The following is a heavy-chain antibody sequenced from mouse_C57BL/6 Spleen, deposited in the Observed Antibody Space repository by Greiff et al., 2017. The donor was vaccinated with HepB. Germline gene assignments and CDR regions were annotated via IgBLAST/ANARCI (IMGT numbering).Heavy chain of an antibody. CDR1: GFNIKDDY. D-gene: IGHD2-4*01. Sequence: VQLQQSGAELVRPGASVKLSCTASGFNIKDDYMHWVKQRPEKGLEWIGWIDPENGDTEYASKFQGKATITADTSSNTAYLQLSRLTSEDTAVYYCTTMITTAYYYAMDYWGQGTSVTVSS. J-gene: IGHJ4*01. V-gene: IGHV14-4*01. CDR2: IDPENGDT. CDR3: TTMITTAYYYAMDY.